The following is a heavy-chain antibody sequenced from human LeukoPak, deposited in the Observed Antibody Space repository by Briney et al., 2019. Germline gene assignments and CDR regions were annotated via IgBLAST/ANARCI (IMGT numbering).Heavy chain of an antibody. CDR3: ARDLSYSSSWGGNNWFDP. CDR2: IYYSGST. J-gene: IGHJ5*02. V-gene: IGHV4-61*05. Sequence: SETLSLTCTVSGGSISSSSYYWGWIRQPPGKGLEWIGYIYYSGSTNYNPSLKSRVTISVDTSKNQFSLKLSSVTAADTAVYYCARDLSYSSSWGGNNWFDPWGQGTLVTVSS. D-gene: IGHD6-13*01. CDR1: GGSISSSSYY.